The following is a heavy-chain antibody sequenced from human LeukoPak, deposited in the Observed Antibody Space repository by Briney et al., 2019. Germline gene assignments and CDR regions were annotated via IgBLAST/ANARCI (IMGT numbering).Heavy chain of an antibody. CDR2: VSAYNAHT. V-gene: IGHV1-18*01. CDR1: GYTFTTYG. D-gene: IGHD2-2*01. CDR3: ARTLGYCGNSSCYEVFDY. J-gene: IGHJ4*02. Sequence: ASVKVSCKASGYTFTTYGFTWVRQAPGQGLEWMGWVSAYNAHTNYAQNLQGRITMTTDTSTSTAYMELRSLRSDDTAVYYCARTLGYCGNSSCYEVFDYWGQGTLVTVSS.